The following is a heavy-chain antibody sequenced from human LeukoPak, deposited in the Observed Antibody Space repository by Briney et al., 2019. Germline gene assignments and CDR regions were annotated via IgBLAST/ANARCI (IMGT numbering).Heavy chain of an antibody. J-gene: IGHJ5*02. CDR2: IHYSGST. Sequence: PSETLSLTCTVSGGSISSYYWSWIRQPPGQGLEWIGHIHYSGSTNYNPSLRGRVTISIDTSKNQFFLRLTSVTSADTAVYYCVKDTNGPVGWFDPWGQGTLVTVSS. D-gene: IGHD2-8*01. V-gene: IGHV4-59*01. CDR3: VKDTNGPVGWFDP. CDR1: GGSISSYY.